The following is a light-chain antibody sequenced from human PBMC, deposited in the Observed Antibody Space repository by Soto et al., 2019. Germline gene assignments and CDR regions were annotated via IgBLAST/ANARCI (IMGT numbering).Light chain of an antibody. CDR2: GVI. CDR3: SSSISSNTFV. V-gene: IGLV2-14*01. J-gene: IGLJ1*01. CDR1: NSDVNY. Sequence: QSALTQPASVSGAPGQSINISSTATNSDVNYVSWHQQHPGKAPKLMIYGVINRSSGVSTRFSGSKSGNTASLTISGLQAEDEADYYCSSSISSNTFVFGTGTKVTVL.